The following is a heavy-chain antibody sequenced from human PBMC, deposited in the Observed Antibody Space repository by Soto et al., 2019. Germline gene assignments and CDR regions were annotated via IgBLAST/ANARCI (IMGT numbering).Heavy chain of an antibody. CDR2: IDPSDSYT. D-gene: IGHD1-26*01. CDR3: VRHRVGSYYYFDY. J-gene: IGHJ4*02. V-gene: IGHV5-10-1*01. CDR1: GYTFTDYW. Sequence: PGESLKISCKGSGYTFTDYWISWVRQMPGKGLEWMGRIDPSDSYTSNSPSFQGHVTISADKSINTAYMQWSSLKASDTAMYYCVRHRVGSYYYFDYRGQGTLVTVSS.